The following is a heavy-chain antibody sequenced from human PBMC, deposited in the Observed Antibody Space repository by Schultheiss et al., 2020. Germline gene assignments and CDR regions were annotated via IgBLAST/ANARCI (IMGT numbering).Heavy chain of an antibody. J-gene: IGHJ4*02. CDR2: IRYSSSVI. Sequence: GGSLRLSCAASGFTFSSYSMNWVRQAPGKGLEWVSYIRYSSSVIHYADSVKGRFTISRDNAKNSLYLQMNSLRAEDTAVYYCARDRPPHYDYIWGSYRLGPSEFDYWGEGTLGTV. V-gene: IGHV3-21*05. CDR3: ARDRPPHYDYIWGSYRLGPSEFDY. D-gene: IGHD3-16*02. CDR1: GFTFSSYS.